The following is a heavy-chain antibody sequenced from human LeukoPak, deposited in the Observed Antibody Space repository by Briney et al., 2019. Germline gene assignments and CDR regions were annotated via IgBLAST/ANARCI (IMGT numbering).Heavy chain of an antibody. CDR3: ARDPSTFYFDY. Sequence: SETPSLTCTVSGGSISSYYWSWIRQPPGKGLEWIGYIYSSGSTDYNPSLKSRVTISVDTSKSQVSLKLSSVTAADTAIYYCARDPSTFYFDYWGQGALVTVSS. J-gene: IGHJ4*02. V-gene: IGHV4-59*12. D-gene: IGHD3-16*01. CDR1: GGSISSYY. CDR2: IYSSGST.